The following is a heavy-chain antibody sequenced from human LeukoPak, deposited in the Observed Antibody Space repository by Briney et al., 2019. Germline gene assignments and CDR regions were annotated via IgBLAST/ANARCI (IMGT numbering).Heavy chain of an antibody. Sequence: GGSLRLSCAASGFTFSRHGMHWVRQAPGKGLEWVAFIRYDGSDKYYADSVKGRFTISRDNSENTLYLQMNNLRTGDTAVYYCANDSFYCSNSCPQYYYYMGVWGNGTTVTVSS. D-gene: IGHD2-2*01. CDR2: IRYDGSDK. CDR1: GFTFSRHG. J-gene: IGHJ6*03. CDR3: ANDSFYCSNSCPQYYYYMGV. V-gene: IGHV3-30*02.